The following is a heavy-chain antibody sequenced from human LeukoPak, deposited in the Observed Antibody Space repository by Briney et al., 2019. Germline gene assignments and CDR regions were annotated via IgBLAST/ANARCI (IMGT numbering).Heavy chain of an antibody. J-gene: IGHJ6*02. D-gene: IGHD3-16*02. V-gene: IGHV3-30-3*01. Sequence: GRSLGLSCATSGFTFSNYAMHWVRQAPGKGLNWVTVISYDGTTKYYIDSVKGRFTISRDNSKNTLYLQMNSLRPEDTAVYYCARDEKILSTNYYYDMDVWGQGTTVTVAS. CDR2: ISYDGTTK. CDR1: GFTFSNYA. CDR3: ARDEKILSTNYYYDMDV.